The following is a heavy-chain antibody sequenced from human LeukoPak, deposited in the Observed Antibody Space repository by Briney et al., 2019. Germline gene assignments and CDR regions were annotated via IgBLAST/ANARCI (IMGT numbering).Heavy chain of an antibody. Sequence: GGSLRLSCAASVFTFSSFGMHWVRQVPGKGLEWVAVIWYDGSEKFYADSVKGRFTISRDNSKNTLYLQMNSLRAEDTAVYYCARGGDAFDIWGQGTLVTVSS. V-gene: IGHV3-33*01. CDR2: IWYDGSEK. CDR1: VFTFSSFG. J-gene: IGHJ3*02. CDR3: ARGGDAFDI.